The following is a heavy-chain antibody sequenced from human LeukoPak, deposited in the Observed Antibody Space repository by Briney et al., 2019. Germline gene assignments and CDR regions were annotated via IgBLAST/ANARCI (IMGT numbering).Heavy chain of an antibody. CDR3: TASITMVRGVIINPYYFDY. D-gene: IGHD3-10*01. CDR2: IKSKTDGGTT. V-gene: IGHV3-15*01. Sequence: GGSLRLSCAASGFTFSNAWMSWVRQAPGKGLEWVGRIKSKTDGGTTGYAAPVKGRFTISRDDSKNTLYLQMNSLKTEDTAVYYCTASITMVRGVIINPYYFDYWGQGTLVTVSS. CDR1: GFTFSNAW. J-gene: IGHJ4*02.